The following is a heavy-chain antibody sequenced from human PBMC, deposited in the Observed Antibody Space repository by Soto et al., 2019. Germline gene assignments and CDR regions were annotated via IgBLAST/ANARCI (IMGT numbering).Heavy chain of an antibody. Sequence: PGGSLRLSCAASGFTFSSYWMHWVRQAPGKGLVWVSRINSDGSSTSYADSVKGRFTISRDNAKNTLYLQMNSLRAEDTAVYYCASRGVRSIPTIDYWGQGTLVTVSS. CDR2: INSDGSST. V-gene: IGHV3-74*01. J-gene: IGHJ4*02. CDR1: GFTFSSYW. D-gene: IGHD2-2*01. CDR3: ASRGVRSIPTIDY.